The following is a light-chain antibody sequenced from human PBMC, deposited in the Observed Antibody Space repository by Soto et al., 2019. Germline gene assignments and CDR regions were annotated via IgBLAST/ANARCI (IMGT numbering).Light chain of an antibody. J-gene: IGKJ1*01. CDR3: QQYFTSPWT. CDR1: QSILDRSKNKYY. V-gene: IGKV4-1*01. CDR2: WAS. Sequence: DIVMTQSPDSLAVSLGERATFNCKSSQSILDRSKNKYYLAWYQQKSGQPPKLLIYWASLRESGVPDRFTGSGSGTDFTLTISRLQAEDVAVYYCQQYFTSPWTCGQGTKVEI.